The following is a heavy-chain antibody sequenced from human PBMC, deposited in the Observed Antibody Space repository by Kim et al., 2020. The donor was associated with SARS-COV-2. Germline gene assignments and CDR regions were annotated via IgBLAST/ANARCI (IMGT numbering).Heavy chain of an antibody. Sequence: GGSLRLSCAASGLSFDSSAMNWVRQAPGKGLEWVGVISFDGRNKAYAGSVKGRVTISRDNSKSTLHLQMNSLRVEDTAVYYCARGNYYESVSLSDYYNGMDVWGQGTTVTVSS. D-gene: IGHD3-10*01. CDR1: GLSFDSSA. CDR3: ARGNYYESVSLSDYYNGMDV. CDR2: ISFDGRNK. J-gene: IGHJ6*02. V-gene: IGHV3-30-3*01.